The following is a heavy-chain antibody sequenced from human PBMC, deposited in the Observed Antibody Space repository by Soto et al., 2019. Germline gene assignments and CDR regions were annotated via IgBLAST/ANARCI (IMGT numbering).Heavy chain of an antibody. Sequence: PGGSLRLSCAASGFTFSSYAMHWVRQAPGKGLEWVAVISYDGSNKYYADSVKGRFTISRDNSKNTLYLQMNSLRAEDTAVYYCARESYYDSSGEGYFRVRYYYYGMDFWGQGTTVTV. CDR2: ISYDGSNK. CDR1: GFTFSSYA. CDR3: ARESYYDSSGEGYFRVRYYYYGMDF. V-gene: IGHV3-30-3*01. J-gene: IGHJ6*02. D-gene: IGHD3-22*01.